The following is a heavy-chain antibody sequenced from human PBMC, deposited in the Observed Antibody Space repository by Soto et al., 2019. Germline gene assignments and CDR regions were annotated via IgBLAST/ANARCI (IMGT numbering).Heavy chain of an antibody. CDR2: INWNGGST. CDR1: GFTFDDYG. J-gene: IGHJ4*02. V-gene: IGHV3-20*04. D-gene: IGHD2-2*01. Sequence: EVQLVESGGGVVRPGGSLRLSCAASGFTFDDYGMSWVRQAPGKGLEWVSGINWNGGSTGYADSVKGRFTISRDNAKNSLYLQMNSLRAEDTALYYCARDYVGYCSSTICYESGDYWGQGTLVTVSS. CDR3: ARDYVGYCSSTICYESGDY.